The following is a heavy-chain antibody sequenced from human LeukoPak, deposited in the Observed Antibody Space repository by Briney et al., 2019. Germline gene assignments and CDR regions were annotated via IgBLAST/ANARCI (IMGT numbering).Heavy chain of an antibody. CDR3: ARDVVTETTYYFDY. D-gene: IGHD1-20*01. J-gene: IGHJ4*02. Sequence: GGSLRLSCAASGFTFDDYAMHWVRQAPGKGLEWVSGISWNSVSIDYADSVKGRFTISRDNAKNSLYLQMNSLRAEDTAVYYCARDVVTETTYYFDYWGQGTLVTVSS. CDR2: ISWNSVSI. V-gene: IGHV3-9*01. CDR1: GFTFDDYA.